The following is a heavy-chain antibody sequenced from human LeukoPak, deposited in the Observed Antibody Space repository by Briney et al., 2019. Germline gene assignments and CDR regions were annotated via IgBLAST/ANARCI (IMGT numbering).Heavy chain of an antibody. CDR1: GFTFSNHG. CDR3: AKGGHYYGSGSYTDY. J-gene: IGHJ4*02. Sequence: PGGSLRLSCAASGFTFSNHGMHWVRQAPGKGLEWVAFIRYDGINKYYADSVKGRFTISRDNSKNTLHLQMNSLRAEDTAVYYCAKGGHYYGSGSYTDYWGQGTLVIVSS. CDR2: IRYDGINK. V-gene: IGHV3-30*02. D-gene: IGHD3-10*01.